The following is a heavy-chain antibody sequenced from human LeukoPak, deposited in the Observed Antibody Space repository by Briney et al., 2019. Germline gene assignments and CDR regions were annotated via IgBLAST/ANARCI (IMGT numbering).Heavy chain of an antibody. D-gene: IGHD3-3*01. CDR3: ARERQNKDFWSGGDY. Sequence: PGGSLRLSCAASGFTFSTYWMSWVRQAPGKGLEWVANIKQDGSEKYYVDSVKGRFTISRDNAKNSLYLQMNTLRPEDTAVYYCARERQNKDFWSGGDYWGQGTLVTASS. CDR1: GFTFSTYW. J-gene: IGHJ4*02. CDR2: IKQDGSEK. V-gene: IGHV3-7*01.